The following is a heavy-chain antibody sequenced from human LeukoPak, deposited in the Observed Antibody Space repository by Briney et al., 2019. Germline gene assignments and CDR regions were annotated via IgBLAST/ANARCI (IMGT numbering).Heavy chain of an antibody. V-gene: IGHV4-34*01. Sequence: SETLSLTCAVYGGSFSGYYWSWIRQPPGKGLEWIGEINHSGSTNYNPSLKSRVTISVDTSKNQFSLKLSSVTAADTAVYYCARAKGCSGGSCYSAPYNWFDPWGQGTLVTVSS. J-gene: IGHJ5*02. CDR2: INHSGST. D-gene: IGHD2-15*01. CDR1: GGSFSGYY. CDR3: ARAKGCSGGSCYSAPYNWFDP.